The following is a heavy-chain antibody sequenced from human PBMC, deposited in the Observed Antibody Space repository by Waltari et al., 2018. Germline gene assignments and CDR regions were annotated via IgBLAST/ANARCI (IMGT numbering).Heavy chain of an antibody. J-gene: IGHJ4*02. V-gene: IGHV4-38-2*02. CDR1: GYSIRRGYY. Sequence: QVQLRASGPGLVKPSETLSLTCTVSGYSIRRGYYWGWIRQSPGKGLEWIASIYPGVNTYYSPSLNSRLTISVDTSKNQFYLKLSSVTAADTAVYYCASSFPIAYFDYWGQGTLVTVSS. D-gene: IGHD2-21*01. CDR3: ASSFPIAYFDY. CDR2: IYPGVNT.